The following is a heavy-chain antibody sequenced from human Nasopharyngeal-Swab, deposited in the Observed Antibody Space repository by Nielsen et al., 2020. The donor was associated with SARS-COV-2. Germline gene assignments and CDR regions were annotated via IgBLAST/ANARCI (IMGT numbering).Heavy chain of an antibody. Sequence: SLKISCAASGFTFDDYAMHWVRQAPGKGLEWVSGISWNSGSIGYADSVKGRFTISRDNAKKSLYLQMNSLRAEDTAVYYCARSPGSITMVRGVIMTGWFDPWGQGTLVTVSS. V-gene: IGHV3-9*01. J-gene: IGHJ5*02. CDR1: GFTFDDYA. D-gene: IGHD3-10*01. CDR3: ARSPGSITMVRGVIMTGWFDP. CDR2: ISWNSGSI.